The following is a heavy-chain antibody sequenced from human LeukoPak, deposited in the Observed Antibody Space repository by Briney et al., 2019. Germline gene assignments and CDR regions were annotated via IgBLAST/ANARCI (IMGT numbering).Heavy chain of an antibody. Sequence: GGSLRLSCAASGFIFNNFAMSWVRQAPGKGLELVSAIGDNGGDTKYAASVKGRFTIYRDNSRNTLYLQMNSLRVEDTAIYYCGRDWKLDYWGQGTLVTVSS. CDR2: IGDNGGDT. V-gene: IGHV3-23*01. CDR1: GFIFNNFA. CDR3: GRDWKLDY. D-gene: IGHD1-1*01. J-gene: IGHJ4*02.